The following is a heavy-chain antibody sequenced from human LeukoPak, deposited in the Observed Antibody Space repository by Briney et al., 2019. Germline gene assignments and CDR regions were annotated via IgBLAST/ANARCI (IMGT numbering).Heavy chain of an antibody. J-gene: IGHJ5*02. Sequence: PSETLSLTCAVYGGSFSGYYWSWIRQPPGKGLEWIGEINHSGSTNYNPSLKSRVTISVDTSKNQFSLKLSSVTAADTAVYYCARGQNYFWSGYYSNWFDPWGQGTLVTVSS. CDR2: INHSGST. V-gene: IGHV4-34*01. CDR1: GGSFSGYY. CDR3: ARGQNYFWSGYYSNWFDP. D-gene: IGHD3-3*01.